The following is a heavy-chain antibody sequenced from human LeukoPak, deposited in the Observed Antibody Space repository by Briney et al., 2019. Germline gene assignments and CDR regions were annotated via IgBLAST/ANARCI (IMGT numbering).Heavy chain of an antibody. Sequence: KSSQTLSLTCTVSGGSISSGSYYWSWIRQPAGKGLEWIGRIYTSGSTNYNPSLKSRVTISVDTSKNQFSLKLSSVTAADTAVYYCARDAVVIDAFDIWGQVTMVTVSS. CDR3: ARDAVVIDAFDI. CDR1: GGSISSGSYY. D-gene: IGHD3-22*01. J-gene: IGHJ3*02. CDR2: IYTSGST. V-gene: IGHV4-61*02.